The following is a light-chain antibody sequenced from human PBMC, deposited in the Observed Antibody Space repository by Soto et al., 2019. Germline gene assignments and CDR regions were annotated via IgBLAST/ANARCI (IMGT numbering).Light chain of an antibody. CDR2: AAS. CDR3: HQRYRTPVT. Sequence: DIHMTQSRSSVSASVGDSVTLICRASQSISSYLNWYQQKPGEAPKLLIYAASNLQSGVPSRFSGGGSGTDFTLTITGLQTEDSATYYCHQRYRTPVTFGGGTQVDIK. V-gene: IGKV1-39*01. J-gene: IGKJ4*01. CDR1: QSISSY.